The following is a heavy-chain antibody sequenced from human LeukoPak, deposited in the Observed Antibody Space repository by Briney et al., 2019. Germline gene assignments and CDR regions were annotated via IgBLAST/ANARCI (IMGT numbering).Heavy chain of an antibody. D-gene: IGHD4-17*01. CDR1: GFSLSTSGVG. V-gene: IGHV2-5*02. Sequence: VSGPTLVNPTQTLTLTCTFSGFSLSTSGVGVGWIRQPPGKALEWLALIYWDDDKHYSPSLKSRLTITKDTSKNQVVLTMTNMDPVDTATYYCAHAYNTVRIGPPFDYWGQGTLVTVSS. CDR3: AHAYNTVRIGPPFDY. CDR2: IYWDDDK. J-gene: IGHJ4*02.